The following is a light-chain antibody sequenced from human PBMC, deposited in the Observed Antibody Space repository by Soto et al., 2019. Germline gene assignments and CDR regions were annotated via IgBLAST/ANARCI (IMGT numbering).Light chain of an antibody. CDR2: SAS. CDR1: ETIIDY. J-gene: IGKJ2*01. Sequence: DIQMSQSPSSLSASVGDSVTITCRASETIIDYLNWYQQQPGEAPKLLIFSASSLHSGVPSRFRGSGSGTHFTLTISSLQPEAFATYFCQQSFSAHRSFGQGTKLQAK. CDR3: QQSFSAHRS. V-gene: IGKV1-39*01.